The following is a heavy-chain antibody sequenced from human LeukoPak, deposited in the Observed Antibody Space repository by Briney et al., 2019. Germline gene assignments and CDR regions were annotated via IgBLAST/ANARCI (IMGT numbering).Heavy chain of an antibody. CDR3: AKGYSGWLDY. V-gene: IGHV3-30*18. J-gene: IGHJ4*02. Sequence: GGSLTLSCAASGFTFSSYGMHWVGQAPGKGLEWVAVTSYDGSNKYYADSVKGRFTISRDNSKNTLYLQMNSLRAEDTAVYYCAKGYSGWLDYWRQGTLVTVSS. CDR2: TSYDGSNK. CDR1: GFTFSSYG. D-gene: IGHD6-19*01.